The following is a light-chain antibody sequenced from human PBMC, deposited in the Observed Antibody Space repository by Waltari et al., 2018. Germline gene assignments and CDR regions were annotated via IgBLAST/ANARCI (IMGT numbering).Light chain of an antibody. V-gene: IGLV1-44*01. CDR2: NND. CDR1: SSSIGTNT. Sequence: QSVLTQPPSASGTPGQRVTISCSGSSSSIGTNTLNWYQHLPGTAPKLRIYNNDKRPSGVPDRCSGSKSGTSASLAISWLQSEDEADYYCAAWDDSLNGWVFGGGTKLTVL. J-gene: IGLJ3*02. CDR3: AAWDDSLNGWV.